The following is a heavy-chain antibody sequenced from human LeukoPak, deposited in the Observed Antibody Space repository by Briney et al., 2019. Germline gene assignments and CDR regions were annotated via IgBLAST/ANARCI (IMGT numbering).Heavy chain of an antibody. CDR2: ISGSGGRT. CDR3: AKDQAINYGSGSYYF. CDR1: GFTFSSYA. J-gene: IGHJ4*02. V-gene: IGHV3-23*01. D-gene: IGHD3-10*01. Sequence: PGGSLRLSCAASGFTFSSYAMSWVRQAPGKGLEWVSAISGSGGRTYYADSVKGRFTISRDNSKNTLYLQMNSLRAEDTAVYYCAKDQAINYGSGSYYFWGQGTLVTVSS.